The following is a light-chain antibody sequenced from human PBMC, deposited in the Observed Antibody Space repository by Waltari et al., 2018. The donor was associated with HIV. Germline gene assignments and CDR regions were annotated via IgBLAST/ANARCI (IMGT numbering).Light chain of an antibody. J-gene: IGLJ2*01. CDR1: SSDIGGSDY. CDR3: CSYAGSYTEI. CDR2: DVN. Sequence: QSALTQPASVAGSPGQSITISCTGTSSDIGGSDYVSWYQQHPGKAPKLMFFDVNKRPSGVPARFSGSKSGHTASLTISGLQADDEADYYCCSYAGSYTEIFGGGTKLTVL. V-gene: IGLV2-11*01.